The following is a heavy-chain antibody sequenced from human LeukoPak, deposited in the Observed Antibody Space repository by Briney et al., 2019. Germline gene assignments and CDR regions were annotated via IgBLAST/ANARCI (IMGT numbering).Heavy chain of an antibody. D-gene: IGHD3-16*02. V-gene: IGHV3-30*04. Sequence: GGSLRLSCAASGFTFSSHLMHWVRQAPGKGLEWATLITYDGSTKYYADSVKGRFTISRDNSKNRLYLQMDSLRGEDTAVYYCAKDRSWHGLEYWGQGALVTVSS. CDR3: AKDRSWHGLEY. J-gene: IGHJ4*02. CDR1: GFTFSSHL. CDR2: ITYDGSTK.